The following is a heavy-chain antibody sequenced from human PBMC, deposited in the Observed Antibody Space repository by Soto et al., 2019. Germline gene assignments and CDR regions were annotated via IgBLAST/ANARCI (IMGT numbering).Heavy chain of an antibody. J-gene: IGHJ6*02. CDR1: GFTFSRYA. V-gene: IGHV3-23*01. CDR3: AKKQVGGSSPAQYYYYGMDV. Sequence: GGSLRLSCAASGFTFSRYAMSWVRQAPGKGLEWVSAISGSGGSTYYADSVKGRFTISRDNSKNTLYLQMNSLRAEDTAVYYCAKKQVGGSSPAQYYYYGMDVWGQGTTVTVSS. CDR2: ISGSGGST. D-gene: IGHD6-6*01.